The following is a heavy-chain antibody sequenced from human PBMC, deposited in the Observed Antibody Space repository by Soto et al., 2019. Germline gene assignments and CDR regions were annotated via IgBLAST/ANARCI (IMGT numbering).Heavy chain of an antibody. CDR2: VFYSGTT. Sequence: SETLSLTCTVSGVSISNSDYYWTWIRQPPGKGLEWIGYVFYSGTTYYSPSLKSRLTISIDKSKSQFSLTLTSVTAADTAVYYCASHRGAPWFDPWGQGTLVTVSS. D-gene: IGHD1-26*01. CDR3: ASHRGAPWFDP. CDR1: GVSISNSDYY. J-gene: IGHJ5*02. V-gene: IGHV4-30-4*01.